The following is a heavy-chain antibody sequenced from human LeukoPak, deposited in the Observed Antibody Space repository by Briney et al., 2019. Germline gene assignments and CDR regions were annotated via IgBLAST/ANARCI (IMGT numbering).Heavy chain of an antibody. CDR3: ARGGYDSREFDY. D-gene: IGHD3-22*01. CDR1: GXTFDDYG. J-gene: IGHJ4*02. V-gene: IGHV3-20*04. Sequence: GGSLRLSCAASGXTFDDYGMSWVRQAPGKGQEWVSGINWNGGSTGYADSVKGRFTISRDNAKNSLYLQMNSLRAEDTALYYCARGGYDSREFDYWGQGTLVTVSS. CDR2: INWNGGST.